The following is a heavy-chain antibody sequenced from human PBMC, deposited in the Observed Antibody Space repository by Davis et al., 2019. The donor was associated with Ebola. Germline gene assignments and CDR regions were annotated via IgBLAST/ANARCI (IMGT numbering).Heavy chain of an antibody. CDR3: ARDGGDSSGSHNAFDI. Sequence: PGGSLRLSCVASGFTFNTYAMNWVRQAPGKGLEWISYISGSGSVIYYADSVKGRFTISRDNAKNSLYLQMNSLRDEDTSVYYCARDGGDSSGSHNAFDIWGQGTMVTVSS. V-gene: IGHV3-48*02. D-gene: IGHD3-22*01. J-gene: IGHJ3*02. CDR2: ISGSGSVI. CDR1: GFTFNTYA.